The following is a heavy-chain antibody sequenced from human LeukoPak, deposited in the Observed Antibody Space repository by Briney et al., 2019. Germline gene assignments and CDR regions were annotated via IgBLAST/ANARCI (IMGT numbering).Heavy chain of an antibody. D-gene: IGHD2-2*01. J-gene: IGHJ4*02. CDR1: GYTFTGYY. CDR3: ASETCSSTSCYGDY. CDR2: IIPIFGTA. Sequence: SVKVSCKASGYTFTGYYMHWVRQAPGQGLEWMGGIIPIFGTANYAQKFQGRVTITADESTSTAYMELSSLRSEDTAVYYCASETCSSTSCYGDYWGQGTLVTVSS. V-gene: IGHV1-69*13.